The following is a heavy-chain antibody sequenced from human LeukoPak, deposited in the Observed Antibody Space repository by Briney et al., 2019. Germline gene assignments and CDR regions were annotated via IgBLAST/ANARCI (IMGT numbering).Heavy chain of an antibody. CDR3: ARDGVYSYGNYYYYYMDV. D-gene: IGHD5-18*01. Sequence: SVKVSCKASGYTFTGYYMHWVRQAPGQGLEWMGGIIPIFGTANYAQKFQGRVTITTDESTSTAYMELSSLRSEDTAVYYCARDGVYSYGNYYYYYMDVWGKGTTVTVSS. V-gene: IGHV1-69*05. J-gene: IGHJ6*03. CDR2: IIPIFGTA. CDR1: GYTFTGYY.